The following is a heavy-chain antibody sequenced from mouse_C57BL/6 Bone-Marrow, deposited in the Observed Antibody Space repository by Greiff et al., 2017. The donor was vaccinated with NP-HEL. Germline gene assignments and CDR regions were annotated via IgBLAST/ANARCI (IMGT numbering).Heavy chain of an antibody. J-gene: IGHJ4*01. D-gene: IGHD1-1*01. CDR2: IRLKSDNYAT. CDR1: GFTFSNYW. V-gene: IGHV6-3*01. Sequence: EVQLVESGGGLVQPGGSMKLSCVASGFTFSNYWMNWVRQSPEKGLEWVAQIRLKSDNYATHYAESVKGRFTISRDDSKSSVYLQMNNLRAEDTGIYYCTGGITTVVAPYYAMDYWGQGTSVTVSS. CDR3: TGGITTVVAPYYAMDY.